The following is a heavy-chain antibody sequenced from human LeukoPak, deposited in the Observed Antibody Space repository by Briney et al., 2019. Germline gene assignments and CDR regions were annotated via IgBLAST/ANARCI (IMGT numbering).Heavy chain of an antibody. CDR3: ARAPVSTAYLHYYSMDV. V-gene: IGHV4-59*12. CDR2: IYYSGST. J-gene: IGHJ6*03. CDR1: GGSISSYY. D-gene: IGHD3-16*01. Sequence: SETLSLTCTVSGGSISSYYWSWIRQPPGKGLEWIGYIYYSGSTNYNPSLKSRVTISVDTSKNQFSLKLTSVTAADTAVYYCARAPVSTAYLHYYSMDVWGKGTMVTVSS.